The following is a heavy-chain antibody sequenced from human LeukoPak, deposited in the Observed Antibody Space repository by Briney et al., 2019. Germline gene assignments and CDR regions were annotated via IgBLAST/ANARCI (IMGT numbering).Heavy chain of an antibody. J-gene: IGHJ4*02. Sequence: GGSLRLSCAAFGFTFSSYAMSWVRQAPGKGLEWVSAISGSGGSTYYADSVKGRFTISRDNSKNTLYLQMNSLRAEDTAVYYCASKCLLLWFGELLFPYWGQGTLVTVSS. D-gene: IGHD3-10*01. CDR3: ASKCLLLWFGELLFPY. CDR1: GFTFSSYA. V-gene: IGHV3-23*01. CDR2: ISGSGGST.